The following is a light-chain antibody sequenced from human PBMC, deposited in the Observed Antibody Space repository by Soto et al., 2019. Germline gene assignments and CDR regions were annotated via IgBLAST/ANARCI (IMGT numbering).Light chain of an antibody. CDR2: GAS. J-gene: IGKJ4*01. CDR1: QTVGSN. CDR3: QQCNDWPLT. Sequence: EIVMTQSPDTLSVSPGERATLSCRASQTVGSNLAWYQQKPGQAPRLLMYGASTRATAIPARFSGSGSGTEFTLTISSLQSEDFAAYYCQQCNDWPLTFGGGTRVEIK. V-gene: IGKV3-15*01.